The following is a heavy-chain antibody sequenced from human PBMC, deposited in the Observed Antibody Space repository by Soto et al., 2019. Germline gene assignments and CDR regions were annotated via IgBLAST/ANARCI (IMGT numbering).Heavy chain of an antibody. J-gene: IGHJ2*01. CDR2: ISSSSSYI. CDR1: GFTFSSYS. D-gene: IGHD3-10*01. V-gene: IGHV3-21*01. CDR3: ARDQGRTWFGELLPQPEYWYFDL. Sequence: EVQLVESGGGLVKPGGSLRLSCAASGFTFSSYSMNWVRQAPGKGLEWVSSISSSSSYIYYADSVKGRFTISRDNAKNSLYLQMNSLRAEDTAVYYCARDQGRTWFGELLPQPEYWYFDLWGRGTLVTVSS.